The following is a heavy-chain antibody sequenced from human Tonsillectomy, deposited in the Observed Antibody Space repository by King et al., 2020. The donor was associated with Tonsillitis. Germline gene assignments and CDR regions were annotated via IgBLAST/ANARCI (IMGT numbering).Heavy chain of an antibody. V-gene: IGHV3-15*01. J-gene: IGHJ4*02. D-gene: IGHD2-21*02. CDR2: IKSKTDGGTT. CDR3: TTRPSYCGGDCYWAFDY. CDR1: GFTFSNAW. Sequence: VQLVESGGGLVKPGGSLRLSCAASGFTFSNAWMSLVRQAPGKGREWVGRIKSKTDGGTTDYAAPVKGRFTISRDDSKNTLYLQMNSLKTEDTAVYYCTTRPSYCGGDCYWAFDYWGQGTLVTVSS.